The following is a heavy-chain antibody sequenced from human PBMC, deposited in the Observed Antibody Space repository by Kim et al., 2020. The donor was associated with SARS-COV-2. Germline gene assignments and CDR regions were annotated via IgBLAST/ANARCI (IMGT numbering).Heavy chain of an antibody. CDR3: VRDVANSGFDY. CDR1: GASMISYY. CDR2: IHYSGGT. D-gene: IGHD1-1*01. V-gene: IGHV4-59*01. J-gene: IGHJ4*02. Sequence: SETLSLTCTVSGASMISYYWNWIRQSPGKGLEWIGYIHYSGGTNYSPSLDTRVTMSMDTSKNQFSLKLTSMTAADTALYYCVRDVANSGFDYWCQGLLVTVSA.